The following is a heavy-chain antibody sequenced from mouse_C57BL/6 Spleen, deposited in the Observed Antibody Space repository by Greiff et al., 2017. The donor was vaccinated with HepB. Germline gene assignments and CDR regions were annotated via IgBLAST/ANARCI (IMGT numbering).Heavy chain of an antibody. CDR1: GFTFSSYA. D-gene: IGHD2-5*01. CDR3: ARYYSNYGYFDV. CDR2: ISDGGSYT. J-gene: IGHJ1*03. V-gene: IGHV5-4*01. Sequence: VQLKESGGGLVKPGGSLKLSCAASGFTFSSYAMSWVRQTPEKRLEWVATISDGGSYTYYPDNVKGRFTISRDNAKNNLYLQMSHLKSEDTAMYYCARYYSNYGYFDVWGTGTTVTVSS.